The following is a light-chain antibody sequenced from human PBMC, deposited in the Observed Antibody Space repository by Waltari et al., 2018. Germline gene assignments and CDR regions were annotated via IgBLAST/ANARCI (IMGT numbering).Light chain of an antibody. Sequence: QSVLTQPPSVSAAPGQKVTISCSGSTSNIGARHASWYQQLPGTPPRLLIYDNTQRPSGIPDRFSTSKSGTSATLGITGLQTGDEADYYCQTWDDSLSAWVFGGGTKVTVL. CDR1: TSNIGARH. CDR2: DNT. CDR3: QTWDDSLSAWV. J-gene: IGLJ3*02. V-gene: IGLV1-51*01.